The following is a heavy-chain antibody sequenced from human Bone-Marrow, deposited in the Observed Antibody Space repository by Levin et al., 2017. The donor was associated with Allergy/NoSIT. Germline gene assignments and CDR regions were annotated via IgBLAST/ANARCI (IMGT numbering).Heavy chain of an antibody. V-gene: IGHV4-34*01. Sequence: SQTLSLTCAVYGGSFSGYYWSWIRQPPGKGLEWIGEINHSGSTNYNPSLKSRVTISVDTSKNQFSLKLSSVTAAETAVYYCARVPVLLWFGELLQSYYDYGMDVWGQGTTVTVSS. CDR1: GGSFSGYY. J-gene: IGHJ6*02. CDR3: ARVPVLLWFGELLQSYYDYGMDV. D-gene: IGHD3-10*01. CDR2: INHSGST.